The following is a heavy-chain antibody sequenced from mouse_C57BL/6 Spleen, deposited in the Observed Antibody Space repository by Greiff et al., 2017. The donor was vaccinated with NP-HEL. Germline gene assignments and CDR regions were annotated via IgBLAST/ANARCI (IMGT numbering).Heavy chain of an antibody. CDR2: IDPSDSYT. Sequence: QVQLQQPGAELVMPGASVKLSCKASGYTFTSYWMHWVKQRPGQGLEWIGEIDPSDSYTNYNQKFKGKSTLTVDKSSSTAYMQLSSLTSEDSAVYYCARGVYSNYLYYFDYWGQGTTLTVSS. D-gene: IGHD2-5*01. J-gene: IGHJ2*01. V-gene: IGHV1-69*01. CDR1: GYTFTSYW. CDR3: ARGVYSNYLYYFDY.